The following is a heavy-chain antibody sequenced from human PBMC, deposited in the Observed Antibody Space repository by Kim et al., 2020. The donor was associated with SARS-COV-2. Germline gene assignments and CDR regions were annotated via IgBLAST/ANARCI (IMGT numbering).Heavy chain of an antibody. CDR1: GFTFSSYG. V-gene: IGHV3-33*08. CDR3: AREDDYGDYFDY. J-gene: IGHJ4*02. CDR2: IWYDGSNK. D-gene: IGHD4-17*01. Sequence: GGSLRLSCAASGFTFSSYGMHWVRQAPGKGLEWVAVIWYDGSNKYYADSVKGRFTISRDNSKNTLYLQMNSLRAEDTAVYYCAREDDYGDYFDYWGQGTLVTVSS.